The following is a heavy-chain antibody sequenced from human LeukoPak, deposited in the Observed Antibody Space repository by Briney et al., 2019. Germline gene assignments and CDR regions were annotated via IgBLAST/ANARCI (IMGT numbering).Heavy chain of an antibody. CDR1: GGSISSYY. CDR3: ARVRGDSHGYYYGPPGGWFDP. D-gene: IGHD3-22*01. J-gene: IGHJ5*02. Sequence: SETLSLTCTVSGGSISSYYWSWIRQPPGKGLEWIGYIYYSGSTNYNPSLKSRVTISVDTSKNQFSLKPSSVTAADTAVYYCARVRGDSHGYYYGPPGGWFDPWGQGTLVTVSS. V-gene: IGHV4-59*01. CDR2: IYYSGST.